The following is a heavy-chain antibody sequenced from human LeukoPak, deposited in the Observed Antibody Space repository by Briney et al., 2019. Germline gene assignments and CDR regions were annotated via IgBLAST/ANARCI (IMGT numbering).Heavy chain of an antibody. V-gene: IGHV1-69*13. D-gene: IGHD3-22*01. J-gene: IGHJ4*02. CDR2: IIPIFATA. Sequence: SVTVSCKASGGTFSSYAISWVRQAPGQGLEWMGGIIPIFATANYAQKFQGRVTITADESTSTAYMELSSLRSEDTAVYYCARGPITTRSHFDYWGQGTLVTVSS. CDR3: ARGPITTRSHFDY. CDR1: GGTFSSYA.